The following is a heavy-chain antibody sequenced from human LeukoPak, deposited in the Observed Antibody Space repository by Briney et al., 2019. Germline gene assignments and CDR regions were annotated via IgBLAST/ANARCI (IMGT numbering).Heavy chain of an antibody. CDR2: ISAYNGNT. Sequence: GASVKVSCKASGYTFTSYGISWVRQAPGQGLEWMGWISAYNGNTNYAQKLQGRVTMTTDTSTSTAYMELRSLRSDDTAVYYCARDKDSGSSAINFDYWGQGTLVTVSS. D-gene: IGHD1-26*01. J-gene: IGHJ4*02. CDR1: GYTFTSYG. V-gene: IGHV1-18*01. CDR3: ARDKDSGSSAINFDY.